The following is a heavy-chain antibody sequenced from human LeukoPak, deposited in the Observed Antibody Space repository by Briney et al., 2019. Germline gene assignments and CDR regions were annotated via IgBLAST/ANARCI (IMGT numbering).Heavy chain of an antibody. V-gene: IGHV5-51*01. D-gene: IGHD3-9*01. Sequence: GESLEISCKGSGXGFTSYWIGWVRQMPGKGLEWMGIIYPGDPDTRYSPSFQGQVTISADKSISTAYLQWSSLKASDTAMYYCARGTISRDWFDPWGQGTLVTVSS. J-gene: IGHJ5*02. CDR1: GXGFTSYW. CDR2: IYPGDPDT. CDR3: ARGTISRDWFDP.